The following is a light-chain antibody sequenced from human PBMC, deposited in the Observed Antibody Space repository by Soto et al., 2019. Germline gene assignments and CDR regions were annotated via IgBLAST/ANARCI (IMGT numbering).Light chain of an antibody. CDR1: TGPVTSSNY. V-gene: IGLV7-46*01. CDR3: LVSYSGEEI. Sequence: QAVVTQEPSLTVSPGGTVTLTCGSSTGPVTSSNYPYWFQQKPGQAPRTLIYDTSNKHSWTPARFSGSLLGGKAALTLSGAQPEDEADYYCLVSYSGEEIFGGVTQLTVL. CDR2: DTS. J-gene: IGLJ2*01.